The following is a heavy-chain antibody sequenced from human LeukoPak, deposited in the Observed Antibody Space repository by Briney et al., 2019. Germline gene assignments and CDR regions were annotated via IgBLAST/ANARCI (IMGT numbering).Heavy chain of an antibody. D-gene: IGHD7-27*01. CDR1: GFTFDDYG. V-gene: IGHV3-20*04. Sequence: GGSLRLSCAAPGFTFDDYGMSWVRQAPGKGLEWVSGITWNGGSTGYADSVKGRFTISRDNAKNSLYLQMNSLGAEDTALYYCARGDANWGYYFDYWGQGTLVTVSS. J-gene: IGHJ4*02. CDR3: ARGDANWGYYFDY. CDR2: ITWNGGST.